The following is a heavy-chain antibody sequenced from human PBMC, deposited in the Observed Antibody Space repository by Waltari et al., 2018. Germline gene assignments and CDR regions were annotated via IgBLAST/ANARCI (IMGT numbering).Heavy chain of an antibody. Sequence: QVQLQESGPGLVKPSETLSLTCAVSGFSISFGYYWGWLRQPPGKGLEWIGSIYHSGNTYYNPSVGSRVTMSIDTSKNQFSLKLSSVTAADTAVYYCARLHYFDSSALRAFDIWGQGTTVTVSS. CDR1: GFSISFGYY. CDR3: ARLHYFDSSALRAFDI. J-gene: IGHJ3*02. CDR2: IYHSGNT. V-gene: IGHV4-38-2*01. D-gene: IGHD3-22*01.